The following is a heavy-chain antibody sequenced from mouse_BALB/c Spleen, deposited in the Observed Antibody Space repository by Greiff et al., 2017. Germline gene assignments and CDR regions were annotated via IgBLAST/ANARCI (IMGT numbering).Heavy chain of an antibody. V-gene: IGHV1-4*02. CDR1: GYTFTSYT. CDR3: ARSPLTTVVVNYFDY. J-gene: IGHJ2*01. D-gene: IGHD1-1*01. CDR2: INPSSGYT. Sequence: VQLQQSAAELARPGASVKMSCKASGYTFTSYTMHWVKQRPGQGLEWIGYINPSSGYTEYNQKFKDKTTLTADKSSSSAYMQLSSLTSEDSAVYYCARSPLTTVVVNYFDYWGQGTTLTVSS.